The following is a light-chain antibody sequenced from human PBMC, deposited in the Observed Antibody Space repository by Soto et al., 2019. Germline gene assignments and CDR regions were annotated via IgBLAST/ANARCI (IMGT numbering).Light chain of an antibody. V-gene: IGLV1-40*01. J-gene: IGLJ3*02. CDR3: QSYDSSLSAWKV. CDR2: ANI. CDR1: NTNIGAGYD. Sequence: QSALTQPPSVSGAPGQRVSMSGTGSNTNIGAGYDVNWYQQLPGTAPKLLIYANINRPSGVPDRFSGSKSGASAFLVITGLQAEDEADYYCQSYDSSLSAWKVFGGGTKLTVL.